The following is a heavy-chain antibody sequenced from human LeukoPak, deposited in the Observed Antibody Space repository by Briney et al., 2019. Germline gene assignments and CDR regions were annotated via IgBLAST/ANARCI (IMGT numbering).Heavy chain of an antibody. J-gene: IGHJ4*02. V-gene: IGHV1-24*01. Sequence: ASVKVSCKVSGNTLTELSMHWVRQAPGKGLEWMGGFDPEDGETIYAQQFLGRVTMTEDTSTDTAYMDLSGLRSEDTAVHYCAALNYFGSGSYIDYWGQGTLVTVSS. CDR3: AALNYFGSGSYIDY. CDR2: FDPEDGET. CDR1: GNTLTELS. D-gene: IGHD3-10*01.